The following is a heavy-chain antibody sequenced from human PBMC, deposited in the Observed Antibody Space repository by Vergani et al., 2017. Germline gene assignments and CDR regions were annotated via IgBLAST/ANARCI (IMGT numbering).Heavy chain of an antibody. D-gene: IGHD3-3*01. Sequence: QVQLQESGPGLVKPSETLSLTCTVSGGSISSYYWSWIRQPAGKGLEWIGRIYTSGSTNYNPSLKSRVTMSVDTSKNQFSLKLSSVTAADTAVYYCARVGHYDLWSGPSYYYYMDVWGKGTTVTVSS. V-gene: IGHV4-4*07. CDR3: ARVGHYDLWSGPSYYYYMDV. CDR1: GGSISSYY. CDR2: IYTSGST. J-gene: IGHJ6*03.